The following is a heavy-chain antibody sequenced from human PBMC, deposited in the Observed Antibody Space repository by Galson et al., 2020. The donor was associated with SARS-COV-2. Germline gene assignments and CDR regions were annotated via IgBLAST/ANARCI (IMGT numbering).Heavy chain of an antibody. D-gene: IGHD2-15*01. J-gene: IGHJ6*02. CDR3: ASNCLGSCYPGGMDV. Sequence: SVKFSCKASGGTFSSYTIIWVRQAPAQGLEWKGRIISILGIANYAQKFQGRVTITADKSTSTAYMELSSLRSEDTAVYYCASNCLGSCYPGGMDVWGQGTTVTVSS. CDR1: GGTFSSYT. CDR2: IISILGIA. V-gene: IGHV1-69*02.